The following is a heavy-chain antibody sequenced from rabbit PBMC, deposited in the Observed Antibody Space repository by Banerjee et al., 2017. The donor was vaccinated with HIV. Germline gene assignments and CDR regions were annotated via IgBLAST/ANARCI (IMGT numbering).Heavy chain of an antibody. V-gene: IGHV1S47*01. CDR1: GSDISSNA. CDR2: IYSSNGDK. D-gene: IGHD6-1*01. CDR3: GRDRDGDAGYGSLAL. Sequence: QEQLVESGGGLVQLEGSLTLTCKASGSDISSNAMCWVRQAPGKGLELIACIYSSNGDKWYASWVNGRFTISRSTSLNTVDLKMTSLTVADTATYFCGRDRDGDAGYGSLALWGPGTLVTVS. J-gene: IGHJ4*01.